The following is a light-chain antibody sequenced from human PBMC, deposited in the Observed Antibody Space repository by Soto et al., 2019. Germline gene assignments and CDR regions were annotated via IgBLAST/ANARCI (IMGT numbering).Light chain of an antibody. CDR1: SSDVGNFNL. CDR3: CSYGGTSSSVV. Sequence: QSALTQPASVSGSPGQSITISCTGNSSDVGNFNLASWYQQYPGKVPKLMIYEGNKRPSGVSDRFSGSKSGNTASLTISGLQAEDEADYYCCSYGGTSSSVVFGGGTQLTVL. V-gene: IGLV2-23*01. CDR2: EGN. J-gene: IGLJ2*01.